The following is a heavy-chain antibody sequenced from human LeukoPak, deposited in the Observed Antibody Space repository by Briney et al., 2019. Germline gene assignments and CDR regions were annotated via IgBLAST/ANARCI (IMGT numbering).Heavy chain of an antibody. Sequence: SETLSLTCTVSGASISNNYWSWIRQPAGKGLEWFGRIYSSGSTDYNPSLKSRVTMSVDTSKNQFSLKLRSVTAADTAVYYCARDRYDSVYNWFDPWGQGTLVTVSS. D-gene: IGHD3-22*01. CDR2: IYSSGST. J-gene: IGHJ5*02. V-gene: IGHV4-4*07. CDR3: ARDRYDSVYNWFDP. CDR1: GASISNNY.